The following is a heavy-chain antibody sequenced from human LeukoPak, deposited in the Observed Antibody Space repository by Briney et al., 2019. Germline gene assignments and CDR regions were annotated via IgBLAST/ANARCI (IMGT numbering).Heavy chain of an antibody. J-gene: IGHJ4*02. Sequence: GASVKVSCKASGYTFTVYYMHWVRQAPGQGLEWMGWINPNSGGTNYAQKFQGRVTMTRDTSISTAYMELSRLRSDDTAVYYCASGEYNWNDFGSSKFDYWGQGTLVTVSS. CDR1: GYTFTVYY. CDR3: ASGEYNWNDFGSSKFDY. D-gene: IGHD1-20*01. V-gene: IGHV1-2*02. CDR2: INPNSGGT.